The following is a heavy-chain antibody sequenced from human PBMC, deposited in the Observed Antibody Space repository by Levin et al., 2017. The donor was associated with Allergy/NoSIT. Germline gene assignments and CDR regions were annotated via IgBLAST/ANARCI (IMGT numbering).Heavy chain of an antibody. CDR3: ARDLGRRGGWASDAFDI. CDR1: GFTFSSYS. CDR2: ISSSSSYI. D-gene: IGHD6-19*01. Sequence: GESLKISCAASGFTFSSYSMNWVRQAPGKGLEWVSSISSSSSYIYYADSVKGRFTISRDNAKNSLYLQMNSLRAEDTAVYYCARDLGRRGGWASDAFDIWGQGTMVTVSS. V-gene: IGHV3-21*01. J-gene: IGHJ3*02.